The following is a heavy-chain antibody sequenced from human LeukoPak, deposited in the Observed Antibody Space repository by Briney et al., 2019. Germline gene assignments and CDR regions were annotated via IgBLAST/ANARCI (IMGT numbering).Heavy chain of an antibody. CDR2: IVVGSGNT. CDR3: AAGYHYDSKDPRFGMDV. CDR1: GFTFSNSA. V-gene: IGHV1-58*02. D-gene: IGHD3-22*01. J-gene: IGHJ6*02. Sequence: ASVKVSCKASGFTFSNSAMQWVRQGRGQRLESIGWIVVGSGNTNYARKFQERVTITRDMSTNTAYMELGSLRSEDTAVYYCAAGYHYDSKDPRFGMDVWGQGTTVTVSS.